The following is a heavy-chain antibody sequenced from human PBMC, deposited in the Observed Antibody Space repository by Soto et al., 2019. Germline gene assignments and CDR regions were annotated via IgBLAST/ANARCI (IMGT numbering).Heavy chain of an antibody. Sequence: SETLSLTCAVYGGSFSGYYWSWIRQPPGKGLEWIGEINHSGSTNYNPSLKSRVTISVDTSKNQFSLKLSSVNAAETAVYYCARGRYYYGSGSYYNVGYYYYGMDVWGQGTTVT. D-gene: IGHD3-10*01. J-gene: IGHJ6*02. CDR2: INHSGST. CDR1: GGSFSGYY. V-gene: IGHV4-34*01. CDR3: ARGRYYYGSGSYYNVGYYYYGMDV.